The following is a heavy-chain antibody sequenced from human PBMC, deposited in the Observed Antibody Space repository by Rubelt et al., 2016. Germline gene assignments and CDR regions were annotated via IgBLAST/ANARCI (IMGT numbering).Heavy chain of an antibody. V-gene: IGHV4-34*01. D-gene: IGHD6-19*01. Sequence: QVQLQQWGAGLLKPSETLSLTCAIYGGSFKTYYWNWIRQSPGKGLEWIGEINHSGSTSYDPSLKSRITISVDTSKNQFSLKLSSVTAADTAVYYCARRRIMGSVWTFDYWGQGTLVTVSS. J-gene: IGHJ4*02. CDR2: INHSGST. CDR1: GGSFKTYY. CDR3: ARRRIMGSVWTFDY.